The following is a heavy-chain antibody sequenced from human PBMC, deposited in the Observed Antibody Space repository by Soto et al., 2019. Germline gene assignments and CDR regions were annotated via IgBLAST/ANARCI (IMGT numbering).Heavy chain of an antibody. Sequence: EVQLSESGGGLVQPGGSLTLSCAASGFTFSSYAMSWVRQAPGKGLEWVSGISQTADSRYYADSVKGRFTISRDNFKDTLYLQMNGLTPEDTAIYFCARELDIPPDYYFDYWGQGNLVTVSS. CDR3: ARELDIPPDYYFDY. D-gene: IGHD5-12*01. CDR1: GFTFSSYA. J-gene: IGHJ4*02. CDR2: ISQTADSR. V-gene: IGHV3-23*01.